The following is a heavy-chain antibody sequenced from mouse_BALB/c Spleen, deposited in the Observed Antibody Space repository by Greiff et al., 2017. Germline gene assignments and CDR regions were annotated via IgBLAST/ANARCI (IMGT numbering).Heavy chain of an antibody. CDR2: INPSSGYT. J-gene: IGHJ1*01. CDR1: GYTFTSYT. Sequence: VQLQQSGAELARPGASVKMSCKASGYTFTSYTMHWVKQRPGQGLEWIGYINPSSGYTNYNQKFKDKATLTADKSSSTAYMQLSSLTSEDSAVYYGAREYDCGSSYGDFDVWGEGTTVTVSS. V-gene: IGHV1-4*01. D-gene: IGHD1-1*01. CDR3: AREYDCGSSYGDFDV.